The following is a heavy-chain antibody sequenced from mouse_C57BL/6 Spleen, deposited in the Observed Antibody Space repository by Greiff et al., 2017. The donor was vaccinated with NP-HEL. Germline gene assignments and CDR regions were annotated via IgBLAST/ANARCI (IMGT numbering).Heavy chain of an antibody. Sequence: EVQLQQSGPELVKPGASVKLSCKASGYTFTDYNMHWVKQSHGKSLEWIGSINPNNGGTNYNQKFKGKATFTVNKSSITAYMELRSLTSEDSAVYYWGRPLYYYGSGYFDYWGQGTTLTVSS. CDR2: INPNNGGT. CDR1: GYTFTDYN. CDR3: GRPLYYYGSGYFDY. V-gene: IGHV1-22*01. J-gene: IGHJ2*01. D-gene: IGHD1-1*01.